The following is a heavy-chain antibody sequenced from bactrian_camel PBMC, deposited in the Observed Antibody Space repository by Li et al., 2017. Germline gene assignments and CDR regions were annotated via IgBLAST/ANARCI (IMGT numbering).Heavy chain of an antibody. CDR1: GTLFNQA. V-gene: IGHV3S53*01. CDR3: AAGHPYSGRCGVYNGDFAY. D-gene: IGHD3*01. J-gene: IGHJ6*01. CDR2: IDGNDET. Sequence: QVQLVESGGGSVQPGKSLRLSCATSGTLFNQACMGWARGEDREVVATIDGNDETTYADSVKGRFTISKDTASNTLYLQMNSLKPEDTGIYYCAAGHPYSGRCGVYNGDFAYWGQGTQVTVS.